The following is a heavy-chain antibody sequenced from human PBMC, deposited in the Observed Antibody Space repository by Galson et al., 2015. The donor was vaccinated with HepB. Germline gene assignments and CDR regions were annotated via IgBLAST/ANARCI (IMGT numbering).Heavy chain of an antibody. CDR3: ARETVRGVITSNWFDP. Sequence: SVKVSCKASGYTFTSYYMHWVRQAPGQGLEWMGIINPSGGSTSYAQKFQGRVTMTRDTSTSTVCMELSSLRSEDTAVYYCARETVRGVITSNWFDPWGQGTLVTVSS. CDR1: GYTFTSYY. CDR2: INPSGGST. V-gene: IGHV1-46*01. J-gene: IGHJ5*02. D-gene: IGHD3-10*01.